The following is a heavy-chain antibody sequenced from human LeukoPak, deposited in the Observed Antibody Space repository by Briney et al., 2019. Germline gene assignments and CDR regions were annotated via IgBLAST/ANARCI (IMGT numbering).Heavy chain of an antibody. CDR3: ARVITVRGVIFDY. CDR2: IYYSGST. CDR1: GGSISSSSFY. Sequence: SETLSLTCTVSGGSISSSSFYWGWIRQPPGKGLEWIGNIYYSGSTYYNPSLKSRVTISVDPSKNQFSLKLRSVTAADTAVYYCARVITVRGVIFDYWGQGTLVTVSS. J-gene: IGHJ4*02. V-gene: IGHV4-39*07. D-gene: IGHD3-16*01.